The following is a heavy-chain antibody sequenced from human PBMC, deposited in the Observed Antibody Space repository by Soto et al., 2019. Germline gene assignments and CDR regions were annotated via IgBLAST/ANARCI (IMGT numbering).Heavy chain of an antibody. V-gene: IGHV3-53*01. J-gene: IGHJ6*03. D-gene: IGHD1-7*01. CDR1: GFTVSSNY. Sequence: GGSLRLSCAASGFTVSSNYMSWVRQAPGKGLEWVSVIYSGGSTYYADSVKGRFTISRDNSKNTLYLQMNSLRAEDTAVYYCARDELDTYRYYYMDVWGKGTTVTVSS. CDR3: ARDELDTYRYYYMDV. CDR2: IYSGGST.